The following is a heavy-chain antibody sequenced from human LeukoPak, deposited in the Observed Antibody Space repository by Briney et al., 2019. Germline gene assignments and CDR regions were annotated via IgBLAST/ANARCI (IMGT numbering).Heavy chain of an antibody. J-gene: IGHJ3*02. D-gene: IGHD2-15*01. V-gene: IGHV3-48*03. Sequence: GGSLRLSCAASGFTFSSYEMNWVRQAPGKGLEWVSYISSSGSTIYYADSVKGRFTISRDNAKNSLYLQMNSLRAEDTAVYYCARVSSSGAHAFDIWGQGTMVTVSS. CDR2: ISSSGSTI. CDR3: ARVSSSGAHAFDI. CDR1: GFTFSSYE.